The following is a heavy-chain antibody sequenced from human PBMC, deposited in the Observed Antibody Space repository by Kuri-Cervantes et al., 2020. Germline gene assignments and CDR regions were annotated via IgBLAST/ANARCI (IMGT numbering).Heavy chain of an antibody. CDR2: INHSGST. D-gene: IGHD3-16*01. Sequence: GSLRLSCAVYGGSFSGYYWSWIRQPPGKGLEWIGEINHSGSTNYNPSLKSRVTISADTSKNQLSLKLNSVTAADTAVYYCARHGVVMTYGGLDYWGQGTLVTVSS. CDR3: ARHGVVMTYGGLDY. J-gene: IGHJ4*02. CDR1: GGSFSGYY. V-gene: IGHV4-34*01.